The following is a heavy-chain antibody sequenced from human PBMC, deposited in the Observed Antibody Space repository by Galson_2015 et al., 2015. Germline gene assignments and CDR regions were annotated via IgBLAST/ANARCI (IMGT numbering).Heavy chain of an antibody. CDR2: IGDSGANT. V-gene: IGHV3-23*01. D-gene: IGHD2-15*01. J-gene: IGHJ4*02. CDR3: AKGGPYCSGGNCHGVFDS. Sequence: PRLSCAVSGFTFSSYAMGWVRQAPGTGLEGVSSIGDSGANTKYADSVKGRFTISRDNSKNTLYLQMNSLRGDDTAVYYCAKGGPYCSGGNCHGVFDSWGQGTLVTVSS. CDR1: GFTFSSYA.